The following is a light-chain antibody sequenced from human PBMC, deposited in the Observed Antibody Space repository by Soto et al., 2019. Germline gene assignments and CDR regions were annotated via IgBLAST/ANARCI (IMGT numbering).Light chain of an antibody. CDR2: GAS. CDR1: QSVSSN. J-gene: IGKJ5*01. Sequence: EIVMTQSPATLSVSPGEIATLYCRASQSVSSNLAWYQQKPGQAPRLLIYGASTRATGIPARFRGSGSGTDFTLTISSLEPEDFAVYYCQQRSNWPPITFGQGTRLEIK. CDR3: QQRSNWPPIT. V-gene: IGKV3-11*01.